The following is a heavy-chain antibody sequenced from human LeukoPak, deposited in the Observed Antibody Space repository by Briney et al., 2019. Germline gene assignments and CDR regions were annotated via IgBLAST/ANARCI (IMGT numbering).Heavy chain of an antibody. CDR2: IYTSGST. V-gene: IGHV4-4*07. D-gene: IGHD4-17*01. CDR1: GGSISSYY. CDR3: ARGKDYGDYSGYYYYMDV. Sequence: SETLSLTCTISGGSISSYYWSWIRQPAGKGLEWIGRIYTSGSTNYNPSLKSRVTMSVDTSKNQFSLKLSSVTAADTAVYYCARGKDYGDYSGYYYYMDVWGKGTTVTVSS. J-gene: IGHJ6*03.